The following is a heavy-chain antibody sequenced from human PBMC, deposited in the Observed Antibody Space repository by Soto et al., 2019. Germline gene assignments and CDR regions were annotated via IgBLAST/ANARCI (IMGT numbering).Heavy chain of an antibody. CDR1: GGTFSSYT. D-gene: IGHD4-17*01. V-gene: IGHV1-69*02. CDR3: AISYVDYAVGY. J-gene: IGHJ4*02. CDR2: IIPILGIA. Sequence: QVQLGQSGAEVKKPGSSVKVSCKDSGGTFSSYTISWVRQAPGQGLEWMGRIIPILGIANYAQKFQGRVTITADKSTSTASMELSSLRSEDTAVYYCAISYVDYAVGYWGQGTLVTVAS.